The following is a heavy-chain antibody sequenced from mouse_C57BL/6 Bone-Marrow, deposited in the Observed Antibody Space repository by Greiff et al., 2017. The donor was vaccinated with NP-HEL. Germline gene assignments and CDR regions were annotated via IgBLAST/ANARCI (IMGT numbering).Heavy chain of an antibody. CDR1: GYTFTSYW. V-gene: IGHV1-55*01. CDR3: ARSGTAQATPDY. J-gene: IGHJ2*01. D-gene: IGHD3-2*02. CDR2: IYPGSGST. Sequence: VQLQQPGAELVKPGASVKMSCKASGYTFTSYWITWVKQRPGQGLEWIGDIYPGSGSTNYNEKFKSKATLTVDTSSSTAYMQLSSLTSEDSAVYYCARSGTAQATPDYWGQGTTLTVSS.